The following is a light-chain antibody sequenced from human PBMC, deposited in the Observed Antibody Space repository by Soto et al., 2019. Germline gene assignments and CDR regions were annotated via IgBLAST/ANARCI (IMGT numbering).Light chain of an antibody. J-gene: IGKJ3*01. CDR1: QNIYINS. CDR2: GGS. Sequence: EIVLTQSPDTLSLSPGERATLSCSASQNIYINSLAWYQQRPGQAPRLLIYGGSTRATAVPVRFSGSGSGTDCALTISRLEHEDFAVYYCQQYGAPPLTFGPGTKVD. CDR3: QQYGAPPLT. V-gene: IGKV3-20*01.